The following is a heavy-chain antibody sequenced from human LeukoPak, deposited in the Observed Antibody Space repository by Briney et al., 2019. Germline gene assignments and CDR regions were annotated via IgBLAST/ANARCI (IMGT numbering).Heavy chain of an antibody. V-gene: IGHV4-59*01. D-gene: IGHD3-10*01. J-gene: IGHJ6*02. CDR3: ARERVEGTGAGSYYHFGMDV. CDR2: MSYSGSS. CDR1: GGSIGSYY. Sequence: KPSETLSLTCTVSGGSIGSYYWSWIRQPPGKGLEWMGYMSYSGSSNYNPSLNSRGTISVDTSKNQFSLKLTSVTAADTAVYYCARERVEGTGAGSYYHFGMDVWGQGTTVTVSS.